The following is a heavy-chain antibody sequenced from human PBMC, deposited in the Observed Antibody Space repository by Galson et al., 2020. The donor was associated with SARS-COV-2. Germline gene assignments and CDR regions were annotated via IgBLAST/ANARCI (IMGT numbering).Heavy chain of an antibody. J-gene: IGHJ4*02. V-gene: IGHV1-8*01. CDR3: ARAWGFYDILTGYYEGLDY. D-gene: IGHD3-9*01. Sequence: ASVKVSCKASGYTFTSYDINWVRQATGQGLEWMGWMNPNSGNTGYAQKFRGRVTMTRNTSISTAYMELSSLRSEDTAVYYCARAWGFYDILTGYYEGLDYWGQGTLVTVSS. CDR2: MNPNSGNT. CDR1: GYTFTSYD.